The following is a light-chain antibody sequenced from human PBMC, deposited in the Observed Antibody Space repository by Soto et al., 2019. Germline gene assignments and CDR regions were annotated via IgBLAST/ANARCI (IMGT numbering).Light chain of an antibody. V-gene: IGKV1-5*03. CDR3: QHYNSYSEA. CDR1: QTISSW. Sequence: DIQMTQSPSTLSGYVGDRVTITCRASQTISSWLAWYQQKPGKAPKLLIYKAPTLKSGVPSRFSGSGSGTEFTLTISSLQPDDFATYYCQHYNSYSEAFGQGTKVDI. CDR2: KAP. J-gene: IGKJ1*01.